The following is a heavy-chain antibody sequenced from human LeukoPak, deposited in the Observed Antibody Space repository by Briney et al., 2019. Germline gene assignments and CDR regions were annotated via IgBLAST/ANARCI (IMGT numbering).Heavy chain of an antibody. CDR3: ARDFRDWFDP. Sequence: PSETLSLTCAVYGGSFSGYYWSWIRQPPGKGLEWIGEINHSGSTNYNPSLKSRVTISVDTSKNQFSLKLSSVTAADTAVYYCARDFRDWFDPGGQGTLVTVSS. CDR2: INHSGST. D-gene: IGHD3-10*01. J-gene: IGHJ5*02. CDR1: GGSFSGYY. V-gene: IGHV4-34*01.